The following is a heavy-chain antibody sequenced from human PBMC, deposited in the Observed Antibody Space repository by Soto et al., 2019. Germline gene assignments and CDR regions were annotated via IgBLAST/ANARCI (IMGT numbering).Heavy chain of an antibody. CDR3: ARTDGEQWRLDH. V-gene: IGHV4-28*01. Sequence: QVQLQESGPGLVKPSDTLSLTCAVSGYSISNSNWWGWIRQPPGKGLEWIGYIYYSGSTYYNPSLKSRVTMSVGTSKNQFSLRLSSVTAVDTAVYYWARTDGEQWRLDHWGQGTLVTVSS. J-gene: IGHJ4*02. CDR2: IYYSGST. D-gene: IGHD6-19*01. CDR1: GYSISNSNW.